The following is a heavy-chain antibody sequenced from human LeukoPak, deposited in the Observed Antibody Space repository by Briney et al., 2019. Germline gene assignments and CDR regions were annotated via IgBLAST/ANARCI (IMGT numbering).Heavy chain of an antibody. CDR3: ARDQERYCSSTSCYYYGMDV. D-gene: IGHD2-2*01. CDR1: GGSFSGYY. CDR2: INHSGST. Sequence: SETLSLTCAVYGGSFSGYYWSWIRQPPGKGLEWIGEINHSGSTNYNPSLKSRVTISVDTSKNQFSLKLSSVTAADTAVYYCARDQERYCSSTSCYYYGMDVWGQGTTVTVSS. J-gene: IGHJ6*02. V-gene: IGHV4-34*01.